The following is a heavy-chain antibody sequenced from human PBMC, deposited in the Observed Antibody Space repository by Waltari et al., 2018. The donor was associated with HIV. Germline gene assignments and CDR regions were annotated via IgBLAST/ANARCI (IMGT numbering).Heavy chain of an antibody. D-gene: IGHD3-22*01. Sequence: EVQLVESGGGLVQPGGSLRLSCADSGFTFNKYWMTWVRQAPGKGLEWVANIKQDESEKYYVDSLKGRFTISRDNAKNSLFLQMNSLRVEDTAVYYCAREALYDSSGYYFDYWGQGTLVTVSS. J-gene: IGHJ4*02. CDR2: IKQDESEK. CDR1: GFTFNKYW. CDR3: AREALYDSSGYYFDY. V-gene: IGHV3-7*01.